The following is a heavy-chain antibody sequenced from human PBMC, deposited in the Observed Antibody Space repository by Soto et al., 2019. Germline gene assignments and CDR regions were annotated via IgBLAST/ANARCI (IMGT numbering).Heavy chain of an antibody. D-gene: IGHD5-12*01. CDR2: IKSKTDGGTT. CDR1: GFTFSNAW. J-gene: IGHJ6*03. Sequence: GGSLRLSCAASGFTFSNAWMSWVRQAPGKGLEWVGRIKSKTDGGTTDYAAPVKGRFTISRDDSKNTLYLQMNSLKTEDTAVYYCTTDVDIVATRILYYYYYYMDVWGKGTTVTVSS. CDR3: TTDVDIVATRILYYYYYYMDV. V-gene: IGHV3-15*01.